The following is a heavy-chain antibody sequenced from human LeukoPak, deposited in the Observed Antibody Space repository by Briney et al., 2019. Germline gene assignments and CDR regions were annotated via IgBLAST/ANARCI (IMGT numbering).Heavy chain of an antibody. CDR1: GGSFSNYY. CDR2: IRYSGST. Sequence: PSETLSLTCSVSGGSFSNYYWSWIRQPPGKGLEWIAYIRYSGSTNYNPSLKSRVTISGDTSNNRFSLRLTSVTPADTAVYYCAKGTGWYEYWGQGTLVTVSS. J-gene: IGHJ4*02. V-gene: IGHV4-59*01. D-gene: IGHD6-19*01. CDR3: AKGTGWYEY.